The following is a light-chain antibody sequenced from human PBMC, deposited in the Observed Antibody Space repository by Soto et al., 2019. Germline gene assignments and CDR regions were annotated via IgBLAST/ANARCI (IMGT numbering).Light chain of an antibody. CDR1: SSNIGRNF. CDR2: RNN. CDR3: AAWDDSLSGRV. J-gene: IGLJ3*02. Sequence: QSVLTQPPSASGTPGQRVTISCSGSSSNIGRNFVYWYQQLPGTAPNLLIYRNNQRPSGVPDRFSGSKSGTSASLAISGLRSEDEADYYCAAWDDSLSGRVFGGGTQLTVL. V-gene: IGLV1-47*01.